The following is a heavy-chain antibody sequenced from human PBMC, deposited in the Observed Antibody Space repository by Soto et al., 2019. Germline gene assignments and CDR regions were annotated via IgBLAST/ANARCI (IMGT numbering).Heavy chain of an antibody. J-gene: IGHJ3*02. D-gene: IGHD2-8*01. CDR3: ARYNMDCGNGVCYAFDI. Sequence: PGGSLRLSCAASGFTFSNYWMNWVRQAPGKGLECVANIRQDGGEKYYVDSVKGRFTVSRDNARNSLSLQMNSLRAEDTAVYYCARYNMDCGNGVCYAFDIWGQGTMVTVSS. CDR1: GFTFSNYW. CDR2: IRQDGGEK. V-gene: IGHV3-7*01.